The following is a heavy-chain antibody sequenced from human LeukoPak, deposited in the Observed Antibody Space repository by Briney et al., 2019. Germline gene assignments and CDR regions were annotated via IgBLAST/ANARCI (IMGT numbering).Heavy chain of an antibody. D-gene: IGHD3-10*01. J-gene: IGHJ5*01. CDR3: AHRRPPSEGDWFDY. V-gene: IGHV2-5*02. Sequence: SGPTLVKPTQTLTLTCTFSGLSRSASRMAVAWFRQPPGKALEWLAINYWDDDKHYTPSLKNSLTITKDTSKNQVVLTMTNVDPVDTATYFCAHRRPPSEGDWFDYWGQGILVTVSS. CDR2: NYWDDDK. CDR1: GLSRSASRMA.